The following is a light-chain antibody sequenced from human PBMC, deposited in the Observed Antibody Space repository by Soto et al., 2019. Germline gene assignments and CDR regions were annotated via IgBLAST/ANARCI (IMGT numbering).Light chain of an antibody. Sequence: DIQMTQSPSSLSASVRDRVTITCRASQSISSYLNWYHQNPGKAPKLLIYAASSLQSGVPSRFSGSGSGTDFTLTISSLQPEDFATYYSQQSYTTPRTFGQGTKVDI. CDR3: QQSYTTPRT. J-gene: IGKJ1*01. CDR2: AAS. V-gene: IGKV1-39*01. CDR1: QSISSY.